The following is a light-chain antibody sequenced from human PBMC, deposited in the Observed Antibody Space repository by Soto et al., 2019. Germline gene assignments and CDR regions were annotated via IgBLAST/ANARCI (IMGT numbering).Light chain of an antibody. CDR1: SSDIGGYNY. CDR2: EVS. V-gene: IGLV2-14*01. Sequence: QSALTQPASVSGSPGQSITISCAGTSSDIGGYNYVSWYQQHPGKAPKVMIYEVSNRPSGVSNRFSGSKSGNTASLTISGLQAEDEADYYCCSYPGSHTWVFGGGTKLTVL. J-gene: IGLJ3*02. CDR3: CSYPGSHTWV.